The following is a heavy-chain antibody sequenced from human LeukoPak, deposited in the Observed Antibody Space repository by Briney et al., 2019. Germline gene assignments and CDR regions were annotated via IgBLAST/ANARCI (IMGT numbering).Heavy chain of an antibody. D-gene: IGHD4-17*01. CDR3: ARETVRNYFDY. J-gene: IGHJ4*02. CDR2: ISSSGTTI. CDR1: GFTFSSYD. V-gene: IGHV3-48*03. Sequence: PGGSLRLSCAASGFTFSSYDMNWVRQAPGKGLEWVSYISSSGTTIYYADSVKGRFTISRDNAKNSLYLQMNSLRAEDTAVYYCARETVRNYFDYWGQGTLVTVSS.